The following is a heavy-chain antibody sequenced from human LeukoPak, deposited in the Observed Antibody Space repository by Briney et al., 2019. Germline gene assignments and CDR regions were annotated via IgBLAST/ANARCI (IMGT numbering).Heavy chain of an antibody. J-gene: IGHJ4*02. V-gene: IGHV3-7*01. CDR3: ARARWYSSGWWTNDY. CDR1: GFTFGSYG. Sequence: GGSLRLSCAASGFTFGSYGMTWVRQAPGKGLEWVANIKQDGTEKYYVDSVKGRFTISRDNVKKSLYLQMNSLRAEDTAVYYCARARWYSSGWWTNDYWGQGTLVTVSS. CDR2: IKQDGTEK. D-gene: IGHD6-19*01.